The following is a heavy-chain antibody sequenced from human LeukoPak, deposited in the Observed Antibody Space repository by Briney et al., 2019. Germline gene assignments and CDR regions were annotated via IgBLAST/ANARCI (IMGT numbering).Heavy chain of an antibody. Sequence: GGSLRLSCAASGFTFSSYGMHWVRQAPGKGLEWVAFIRYDGSNKYYADSVKGRFTISRDNSKNTLYLQMNSLRAEDTAVYYCAKVRRAATPPGDYWGQGTLVTVSS. D-gene: IGHD6-13*01. J-gene: IGHJ4*02. CDR2: IRYDGSNK. V-gene: IGHV3-30*02. CDR3: AKVRRAATPPGDY. CDR1: GFTFSSYG.